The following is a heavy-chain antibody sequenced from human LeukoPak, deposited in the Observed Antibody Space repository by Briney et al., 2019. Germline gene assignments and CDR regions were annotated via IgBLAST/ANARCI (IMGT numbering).Heavy chain of an antibody. CDR1: GYTFRDYY. J-gene: IGHJ3*01. V-gene: IGHV1-2*02. Sequence: GASVTVSCKASGYTFRDYYMHWVRQAPGQGLEWMGWIYPKSGGPNYAQKFQGRVTLTSDTSISTSYMELSRLTSDDTAVYYCARGGFHHGFDLWGQGTVVTVSS. CDR3: ARGGFHHGFDL. CDR2: IYPKSGGP.